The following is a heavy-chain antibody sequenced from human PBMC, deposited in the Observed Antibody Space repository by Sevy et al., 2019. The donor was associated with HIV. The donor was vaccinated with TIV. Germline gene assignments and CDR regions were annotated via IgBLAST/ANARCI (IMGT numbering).Heavy chain of an antibody. CDR2: IIPIFGTA. V-gene: IGHV1-69*13. J-gene: IGHJ3*02. Sequence: ASVEVSCKASGGTFSSYAISWVRQAPGQGLEWMGGIIPIFGTANYAQKFQGRVTITADESTSTAYMELSSLRSEDTAVYYCASPVAMAGGGLHAFDIWGQGTMVTVSS. D-gene: IGHD2-15*01. CDR1: GGTFSSYA. CDR3: ASPVAMAGGGLHAFDI.